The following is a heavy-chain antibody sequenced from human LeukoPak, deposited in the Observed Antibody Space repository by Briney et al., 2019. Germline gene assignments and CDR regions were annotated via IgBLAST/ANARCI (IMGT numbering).Heavy chain of an antibody. V-gene: IGHV3-23*01. CDR3: AKDRPDYYDSSGYFDY. J-gene: IGHJ4*02. Sequence: GGSLRLSCAASGFTFSSYAMSWVRQAPGKGLEWVSAISGSGGSTYYADSVKGRFTISRDNSKNTLYLQMNSLRAEDTAVYYCAKDRPDYYDSSGYFDYWGQGTLVTVSS. CDR2: ISGSGGST. CDR1: GFTFSSYA. D-gene: IGHD3-22*01.